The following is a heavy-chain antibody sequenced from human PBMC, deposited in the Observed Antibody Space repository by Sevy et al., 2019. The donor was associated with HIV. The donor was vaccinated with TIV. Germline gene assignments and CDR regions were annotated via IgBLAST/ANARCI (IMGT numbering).Heavy chain of an antibody. J-gene: IGHJ4*02. V-gene: IGHV1-18*01. Sequence: GASVKVSCKASGFTFSNYAFTWVRQAPGQGLEWMGWISGYNGDTKYAQKFQGRVTMTTDAFSSTAYMELRSLTSDDTAVYYCARDWRDSPGPVTGYWGQGSLVTVSS. CDR2: ISGYNGDT. D-gene: IGHD3-22*01. CDR3: ARDWRDSPGPVTGY. CDR1: GFTFSNYA.